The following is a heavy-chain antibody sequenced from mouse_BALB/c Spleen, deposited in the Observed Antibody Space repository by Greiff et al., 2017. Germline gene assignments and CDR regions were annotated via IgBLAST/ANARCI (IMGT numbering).Heavy chain of an antibody. D-gene: IGHD2-4*01. J-gene: IGHJ4*01. V-gene: IGHV6-6*02. CDR3: PRYTMNTIYARDY. CDR1: GFTFSNYW. CDR2: IRLKSNNYAT. Sequence: EVQLQESGGGLVQPGGSMKLSCVASGFTFSNYWMNWVRQSPEKGLEWVAEIRLKSNNYATHYAESVKGRFTISRDDSKSSVYLQMNNLRAEDTGIYHCPRYTMNTIYARDYGGQGITVTVPS.